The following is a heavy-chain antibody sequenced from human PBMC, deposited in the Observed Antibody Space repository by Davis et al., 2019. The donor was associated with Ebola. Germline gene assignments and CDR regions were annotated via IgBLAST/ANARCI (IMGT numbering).Heavy chain of an antibody. Sequence: GESLKISCAASGFTFSDYYMSWIRQAPGKGLEWVSYISSSSTAIYYADSVKGRFTISRDNAKNSLYLQMNSLRAEDTAVYYCAKDYSSSSGAAFDYWGQGTLVTVSS. D-gene: IGHD6-6*01. CDR3: AKDYSSSSGAAFDY. V-gene: IGHV3-11*01. CDR1: GFTFSDYY. CDR2: ISSSSTAI. J-gene: IGHJ4*02.